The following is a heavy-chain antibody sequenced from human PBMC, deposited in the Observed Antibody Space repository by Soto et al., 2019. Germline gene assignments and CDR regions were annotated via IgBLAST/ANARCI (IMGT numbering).Heavy chain of an antibody. Sequence: EVQLVESGGGLVQSGESLRLSCSASGFNFGGYWMNWVRQAPGKGLEWVANIRPDGSEKNYADSVKGRFTISRDNAKNSLYLQMNNLRADDTAVYYCASTNPCSYWGQGALVTVSS. CDR3: ASTNPCSY. CDR1: GFNFGGYW. D-gene: IGHD2-15*01. J-gene: IGHJ4*02. CDR2: IRPDGSEK. V-gene: IGHV3-7*05.